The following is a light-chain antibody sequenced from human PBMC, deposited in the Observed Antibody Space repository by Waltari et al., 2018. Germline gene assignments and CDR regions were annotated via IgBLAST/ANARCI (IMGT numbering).Light chain of an antibody. CDR3: ATWDDRQTGYVV. J-gene: IGLJ2*01. CDR1: SSNIGSNA. CDR2: SNR. Sequence: QSALTQPPSASGTPGQRVIISCSGSSSNIGSNAVSWYRQFPGTAPSLLIYSNRDPTSGVPDRFSGSKSGTSASLTISGLQSDDAADYYCATWDDRQTGYVVFGGGTKLTVL. V-gene: IGLV1-44*01.